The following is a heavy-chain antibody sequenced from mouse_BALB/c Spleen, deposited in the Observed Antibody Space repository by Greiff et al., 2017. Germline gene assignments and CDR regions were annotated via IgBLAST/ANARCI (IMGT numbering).Heavy chain of an antibody. CDR2: IWAGGST. Sequence: VKLVESGPGLVAPSQSLSITCTVSGFSLTSYGVHWVRQPPGKGLEWLGVIWAGGSTNYNSALMSRLSISKDNSKSQVFLKMNSLQTDDTAMYYCARGGERGFAYWGQGTLVTVSA. CDR3: ARGGERGFAY. CDR1: GFSLTSYG. V-gene: IGHV2-9*02. J-gene: IGHJ3*01.